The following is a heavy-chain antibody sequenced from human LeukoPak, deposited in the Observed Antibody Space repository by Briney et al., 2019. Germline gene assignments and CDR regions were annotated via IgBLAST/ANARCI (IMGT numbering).Heavy chain of an antibody. CDR3: ARGSSIDYVWGTYRQFDY. CDR1: GFTFSTYS. J-gene: IGHJ4*02. Sequence: GGSLRLSCAASGFTFSTYSMNWVRQAPGRGLEWLSYISSSHSTIYSADSVKGRFTISRDNAENSLYLQMNSLRAADTAVYYCARGSSIDYVWGTYRQFDYWGQGTLVTVSS. CDR2: ISSSHSTI. D-gene: IGHD3-16*02. V-gene: IGHV3-48*01.